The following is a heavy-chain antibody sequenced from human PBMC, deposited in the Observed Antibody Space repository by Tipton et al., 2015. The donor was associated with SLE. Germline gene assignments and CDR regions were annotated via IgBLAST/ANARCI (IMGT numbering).Heavy chain of an antibody. D-gene: IGHD6-19*01. CDR3: AREGYRAQGSSGAFGY. J-gene: IGHJ4*02. CDR2: IYFTGST. Sequence: TLSLTCTVSGGSISGHYWSWIRQPPGKGLEWIGYIYFTGSTNYNPSLKSRVTISVDMSKNQFSLKLTSVTAADTAVYYRAREGYRAQGSSGAFGYWGQGTLVTVSS. CDR1: GGSISGHY. V-gene: IGHV4-59*11.